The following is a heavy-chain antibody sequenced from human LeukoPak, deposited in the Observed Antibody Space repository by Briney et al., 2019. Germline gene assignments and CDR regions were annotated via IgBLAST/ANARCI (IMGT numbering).Heavy chain of an antibody. CDR1: GGSIISYY. CDR3: ASSEYSSSSPDY. CDR2: IYSSGST. J-gene: IGHJ4*02. V-gene: IGHV4-4*07. D-gene: IGHD6-6*01. Sequence: PSETLSLTCTVSGGSIISYYWNWIRQPAGKGLEWIGRIYSSGSTNYNPSLKSRVTISVDTSKNQSSLKLSSVTAADTAVYYCASSEYSSSSPDYWGQGTLVTVSS.